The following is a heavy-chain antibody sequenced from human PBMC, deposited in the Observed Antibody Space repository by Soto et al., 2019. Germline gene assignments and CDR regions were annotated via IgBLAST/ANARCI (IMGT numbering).Heavy chain of an antibody. CDR2: IDYSGST. CDR1: GSSISKSY. D-gene: IGHD2-2*01. CDR3: ASGGTFSRVPLY. J-gene: IGHJ4*02. V-gene: IGHV4-59*01. Sequence: SETLSLTCTVSGSSISKSYWSWIRQPPGKRLEWIGYIDYSGSTNYNPSLKSRVTISVDSSKNQFSLKLTSVTAADTAVYYCASGGTFSRVPLYFGQGTLVTVSS.